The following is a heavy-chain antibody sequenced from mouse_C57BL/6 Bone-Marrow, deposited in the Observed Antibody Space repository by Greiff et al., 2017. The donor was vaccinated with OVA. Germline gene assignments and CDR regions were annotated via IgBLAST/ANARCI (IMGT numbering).Heavy chain of an antibody. CDR2: ISNLTYSI. J-gene: IGHJ2*01. CDR3: ARGGYDYFDY. CDR1: GFTFSDYG. D-gene: IGHD2-2*01. Sequence: EVMLVESGGGLVQPGGSLKLSCAASGFTFSDYGMAWVRQAPGKGPEWVAFISNLTYSIYYADTVTGRFTISRDNAKNTLYLEMGSLRSEDTAMYYCARGGYDYFDYWGQGTTLTVSS. V-gene: IGHV5-15*04.